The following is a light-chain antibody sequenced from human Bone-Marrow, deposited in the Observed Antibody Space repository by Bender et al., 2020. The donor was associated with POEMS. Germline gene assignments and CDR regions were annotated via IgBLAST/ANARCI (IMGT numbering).Light chain of an antibody. CDR1: DVGSSNP. J-gene: IGLJ2*01. CDR2: EGN. CDR3: CSYAPGSNPDLV. V-gene: IGLV2-23*01. Sequence: QSALTQPASVSGSPGQSITISCDVGSSNPVSWYQQHPGKAPKLIVYEGNKRPSGLSNRFSGSKSGDTASLTISGLQAEDEADYYCCSYAPGSNPDLVFGGGTKVTVL.